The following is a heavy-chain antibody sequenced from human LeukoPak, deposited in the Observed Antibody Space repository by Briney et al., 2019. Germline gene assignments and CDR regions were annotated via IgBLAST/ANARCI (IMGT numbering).Heavy chain of an antibody. CDR3: ARARGYFDL. V-gene: IGHV6-1*01. Sequence: SQTLSRTCAISGDSASSNSAAWSWIRQSPSRGLEWLGRTYYKSKWNNNYAISVKSRITINSDTSKNPFSLQLNSVAPEDTGVYYCARARGYFDLWGGGALVTVSS. CDR2: TYYKSKWNN. J-gene: IGHJ2*01. CDR1: GDSASSNSAA.